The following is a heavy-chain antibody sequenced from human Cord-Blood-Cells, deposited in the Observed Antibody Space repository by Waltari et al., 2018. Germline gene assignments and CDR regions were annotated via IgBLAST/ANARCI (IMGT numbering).Heavy chain of an antibody. CDR3: ASSGWYNWFDP. CDR1: GGSFSGYY. D-gene: IGHD6-19*01. Sequence: QVQLQQWGAGLLKPSETLSLTCAVYGGSFSGYYWSWIRQPPGKGLEWIGEINHSGSTHYNPSLKSRVTISVDTSKNQFSLKLSSVTAADTAVYYCASSGWYNWFDPWGQGTLVTVSS. V-gene: IGHV4-34*01. J-gene: IGHJ5*02. CDR2: INHSGST.